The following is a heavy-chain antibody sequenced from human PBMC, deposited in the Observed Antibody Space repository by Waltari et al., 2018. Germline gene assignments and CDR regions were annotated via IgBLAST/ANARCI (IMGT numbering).Heavy chain of an antibody. D-gene: IGHD3-22*01. CDR2: ISGSGGSK. CDR3: AKDPETMIVVVEGYFDY. Sequence: EVQLLESGGGLVQPGGSLRLSCAASGFTFSSYAMSWVRQAPGRGLEWVSAISGSGGSKYYADSVKGRFTISRDNSKNTLYLQMNSLRAEDTAVYYCAKDPETMIVVVEGYFDYWGQGTLVTVSS. J-gene: IGHJ4*02. V-gene: IGHV3-23*01. CDR1: GFTFSSYA.